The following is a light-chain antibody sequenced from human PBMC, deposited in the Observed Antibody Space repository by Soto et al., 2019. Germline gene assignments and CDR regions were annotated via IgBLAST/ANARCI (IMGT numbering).Light chain of an antibody. Sequence: EIVMTQSPATLSVSPGERATLSCRASQSVSSNLAWYQQKPGQAPRLLIYGASTRATGIPARFSGSGSGTAFTLTNRSLQSEDFAVYYCQQYNNWPWTFGQVTKVEIK. V-gene: IGKV3-15*01. CDR2: GAS. CDR1: QSVSSN. J-gene: IGKJ1*01. CDR3: QQYNNWPWT.